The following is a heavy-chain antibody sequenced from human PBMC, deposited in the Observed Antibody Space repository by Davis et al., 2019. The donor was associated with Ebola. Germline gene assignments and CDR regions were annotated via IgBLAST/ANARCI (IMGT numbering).Heavy chain of an antibody. J-gene: IGHJ6*02. CDR3: ARDRPLDFFFGDYYGMDV. D-gene: IGHD3-16*01. CDR2: ISSDSDYI. V-gene: IGHV3-21*01. Sequence: ETLSLTCTVSGGSISGYYWSWIRQPPGKGLEWVSSISSDSDYIYYADSAKGRFTISRDNAKNSLYLQMNSLRAEDTAVYYCARDRPLDFFFGDYYGMDVWGQGTTVTVSS. CDR1: GGSISGYY.